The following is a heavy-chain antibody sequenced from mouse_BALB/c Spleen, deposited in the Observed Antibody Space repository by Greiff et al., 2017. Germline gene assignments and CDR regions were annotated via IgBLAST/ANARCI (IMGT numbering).Heavy chain of an antibody. J-gene: IGHJ3*01. V-gene: IGHV5-6-3*01. Sequence: EVKLEESGGGLVQPGGSLKLSCAASGFTFSSYGMSWVRQTPDKRLELVATINSNGGSTYYPDSVKGRFTISRDNAKNTLYLQMSSLKSEDTAMYYCASSTPFAYWGQGTLVTVSA. D-gene: IGHD4-1*02. CDR2: INSNGGST. CDR3: ASSTPFAY. CDR1: GFTFSSYG.